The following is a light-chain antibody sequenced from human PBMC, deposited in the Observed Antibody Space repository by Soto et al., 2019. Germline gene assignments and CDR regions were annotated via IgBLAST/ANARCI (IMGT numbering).Light chain of an antibody. V-gene: IGLV1-51*01. Sequence: QSVLTQPPSVSAAPGQKVTISCSGSSSNIGNNYVSWYQQLPGTAPKLLIYDNNKRPSGIPDRFSGSKSGTSATLGISGLRTGDEADYYCGSWDTSLSAMVFGGGTKVTV. CDR3: GSWDTSLSAMV. CDR1: SSNIGNNY. CDR2: DNN. J-gene: IGLJ2*01.